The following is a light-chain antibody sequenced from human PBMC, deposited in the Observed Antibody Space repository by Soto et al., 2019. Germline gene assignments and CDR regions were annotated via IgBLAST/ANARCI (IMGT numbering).Light chain of an antibody. J-gene: IGLJ3*02. CDR2: EVT. V-gene: IGLV2-23*02. Sequence: QSALTQPASVSGSPGQSITISCTGTSSDIGSYNLVSWYQHHPGKAPQLIIYEVTKRPSGVSGHFSGSKSGNTASLTISGLQAEDEADYYCCSYARSNPFWVFGGGTKRTVL. CDR3: CSYARSNPFWV. CDR1: SSDIGSYNL.